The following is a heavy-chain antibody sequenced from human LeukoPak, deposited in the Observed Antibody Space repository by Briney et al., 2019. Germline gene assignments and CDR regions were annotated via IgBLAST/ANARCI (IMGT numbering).Heavy chain of an antibody. CDR1: GASISSGGYS. V-gene: IGHV4-30-2*01. Sequence: SQTLSLTCAVSGASISSGGYSWSWIRQPPGKGLEWIGYIYHSGSTYYNPSLKSRVTISVDRSKNQFSLKLSSVTAADTAVYYCARALVDTIFGVVILAFDIWGQGTMVTVSS. CDR3: ARALVDTIFGVVILAFDI. CDR2: IYHSGST. D-gene: IGHD3-3*01. J-gene: IGHJ3*02.